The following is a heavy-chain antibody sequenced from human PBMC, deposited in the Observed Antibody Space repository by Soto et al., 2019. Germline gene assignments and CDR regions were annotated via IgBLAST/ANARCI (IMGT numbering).Heavy chain of an antibody. Sequence: QLQLQGSGPGLVKPSETLSLSCSVSADSIRNSDYYSSWIRQPPGKGLEWIGSFFSNGRTYYNPSLESRATISTDTSKNQLYLKVRSMTDAHTAVYYYARHQYRVELHYWSQGTLDPASS. J-gene: IGHJ4*02. CDR1: ADSIRNSDYY. D-gene: IGHD3-16*02. CDR3: ARHQYRVELHY. V-gene: IGHV4-39*01. CDR2: FFSNGRT.